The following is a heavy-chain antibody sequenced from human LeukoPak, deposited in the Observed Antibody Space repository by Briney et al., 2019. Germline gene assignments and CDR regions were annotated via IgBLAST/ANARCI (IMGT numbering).Heavy chain of an antibody. CDR3: ARVSPQQQLVSPYFDY. CDR2: IYYSGST. CDR1: GDSISSGGYY. D-gene: IGHD6-13*01. Sequence: SQTLSLTCTVSGDSISSGGYYWSWIRQNPGKGLEWIGYIYYSGSTYYNPSLKSQVSISVDTSKNQFSLKLSSVTAADTAVYYCARVSPQQQLVSPYFDYWGQGTLVTVSS. J-gene: IGHJ4*02. V-gene: IGHV4-31*01.